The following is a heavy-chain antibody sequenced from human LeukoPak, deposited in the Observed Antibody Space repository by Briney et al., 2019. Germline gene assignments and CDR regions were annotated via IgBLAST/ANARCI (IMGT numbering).Heavy chain of an antibody. J-gene: IGHJ3*02. Sequence: SETLSLTCTVSGGSISSYYWSWIRQPAGKGLEWTGRIYTSGSTNYNPSLKSRVTMSVDTSKNQFSLKLSSVTAADTAVYYCARDTVLGASGGAFDIWGQGTMVTVSS. D-gene: IGHD4-17*01. CDR1: GGSISSYY. CDR3: ARDTVLGASGGAFDI. CDR2: IYTSGST. V-gene: IGHV4-4*07.